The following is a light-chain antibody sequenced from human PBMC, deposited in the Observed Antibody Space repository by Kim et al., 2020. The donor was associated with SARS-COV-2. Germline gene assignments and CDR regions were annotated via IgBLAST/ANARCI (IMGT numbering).Light chain of an antibody. CDR2: AAS. J-gene: IGKJ4*01. CDR3: QQSYSTLT. CDR1: QSISSY. V-gene: IGKV1-39*01. Sequence: SASVGGRVTITCRASQSISSYLNWYQQKPGKAPKLLIYAASSLQSGVPSRFIGSGSGTDFTLTISSLQPEDFATYYCQQSYSTLTFGGGTKVDIK.